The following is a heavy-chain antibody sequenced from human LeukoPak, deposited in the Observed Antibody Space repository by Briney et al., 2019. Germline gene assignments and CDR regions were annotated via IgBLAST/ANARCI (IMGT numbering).Heavy chain of an antibody. J-gene: IGHJ5*02. V-gene: IGHV1-18*01. D-gene: IGHD6-13*01. CDR2: ISAYNGNT. Sequence: ASVKVSCKASGYTFTSYGISWVRQAPGQGLEWMGWISAYNGNTNYAQKLQGRVTMTTDTSTSTAYMELRSLRSDDTAVYYCARDGSAAGTTLTLNWFDPWGQGTLVTVSS. CDR1: GYTFTSYG. CDR3: ARDGSAAGTTLTLNWFDP.